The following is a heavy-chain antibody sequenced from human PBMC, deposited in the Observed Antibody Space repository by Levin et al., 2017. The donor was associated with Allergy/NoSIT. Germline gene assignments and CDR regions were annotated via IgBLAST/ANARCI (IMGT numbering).Heavy chain of an antibody. CDR2: IYSGGST. Sequence: GESLKISCAASGFTVSSHYMSWVRQAPGKGLEWVSVIYSGGSTYYADSVKGRFTISRDNSKNTLYLQMNSLRAEDTAVYYCARGGSSSSGWYGGFDYWGQGTLVTVSA. V-gene: IGHV3-53*01. J-gene: IGHJ4*02. CDR1: GFTVSSHY. D-gene: IGHD6-19*01. CDR3: ARGGSSSSGWYGGFDY.